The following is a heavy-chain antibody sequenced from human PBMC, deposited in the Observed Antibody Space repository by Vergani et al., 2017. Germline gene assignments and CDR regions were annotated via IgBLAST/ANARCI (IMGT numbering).Heavy chain of an antibody. V-gene: IGHV4-39*01. CDR1: GGSITYGAFY. CDR3: ARCFRDEGMIYGGTVENWFDP. CDR2: IYYSENK. Sequence: QLQLQESGPGLVKPSETLSLTCTVSGGSITYGAFYWGWIRQSPGKGLEWIGSIYYSENKFYNPSLESRVTLSIDTTKNQFSLKLKSVTAADTAVYYCARCFRDEGMIYGGTVENWFDPWGQGTRVIVSS. D-gene: IGHD3-22*01. J-gene: IGHJ5*02.